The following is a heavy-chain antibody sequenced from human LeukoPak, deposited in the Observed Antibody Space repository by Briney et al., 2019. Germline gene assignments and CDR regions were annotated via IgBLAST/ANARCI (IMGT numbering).Heavy chain of an antibody. CDR3: AKDLDSSGYYIY. D-gene: IGHD3-22*01. CDR2: ISGSGGST. Sequence: PGGSXRLSCAASGFTFSSYAMSWVRQAPGKGVEWVSAISGSGGSTYYAESVKGRFTICRDNYKNTVDLQMNRLRAEDTAVYYCAKDLDSSGYYIYWGQGTLVTVSS. J-gene: IGHJ4*02. CDR1: GFTFSSYA. V-gene: IGHV3-23*01.